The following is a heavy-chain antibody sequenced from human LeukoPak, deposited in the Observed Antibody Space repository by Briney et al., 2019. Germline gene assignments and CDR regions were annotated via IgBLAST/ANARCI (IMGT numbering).Heavy chain of an antibody. CDR2: IYSGGST. V-gene: IGHV3-53*01. J-gene: IGHJ6*02. CDR3: AKDLPFIVGATWYYYYGMDV. CDR1: GFTVSSNY. Sequence: GGSLRLSCAASGFTVSSNYMSWVRQAPGKGLEWVSVIYSGGSTYYADSVKGRFTISRDNSKNTLYLQMNSLRAEDTAVYYCAKDLPFIVGATWYYYYGMDVWGQGTTVTVSS. D-gene: IGHD1-26*01.